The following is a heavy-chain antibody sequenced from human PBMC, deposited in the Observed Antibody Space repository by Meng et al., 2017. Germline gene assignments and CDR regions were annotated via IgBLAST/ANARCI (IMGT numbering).Heavy chain of an antibody. J-gene: IGHJ2*01. CDR1: GFTFSSYS. D-gene: IGHD2-21*02. CDR2: ISSSSSYI. V-gene: IGHV3-21*01. CDR3: ARDRWGHWYSDL. Sequence: VQLVESGGGLVKPGVPLRLSCAASGFTFSSYSMNWVRQAPGKGLEWVSSISSSSSYIYYADSVKGRFTISRDNAKNSLYLQMNSLRAEDTAVYYCARDRWGHWYSDLWGRGTLVTVSS.